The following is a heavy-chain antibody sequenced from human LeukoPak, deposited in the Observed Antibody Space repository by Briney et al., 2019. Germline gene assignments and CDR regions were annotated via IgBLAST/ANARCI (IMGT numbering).Heavy chain of an antibody. CDR1: GGSISSGGYY. Sequence: SETLSLTCTVSGGSISSGGYYWSWLRQPPGKGLEWIGYIYHSGSTYYNPSLKSRVTISVDRSKNQFSLKLSSVTAADTAVYYCARPQSMGVAWGYNYWGQGTLVTVSS. CDR2: IYHSGST. D-gene: IGHD3-10*01. CDR3: ARPQSMGVAWGYNY. V-gene: IGHV4-30-2*01. J-gene: IGHJ4*02.